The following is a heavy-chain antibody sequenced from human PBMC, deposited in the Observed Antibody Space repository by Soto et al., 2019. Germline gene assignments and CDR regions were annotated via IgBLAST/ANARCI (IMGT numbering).Heavy chain of an antibody. CDR2: ISGSADST. D-gene: IGHD2-8*01. J-gene: IGHJ6*02. V-gene: IGHV3-23*01. CDR1: GFSFSSFA. Sequence: EVQLLESGGGFIHPGGSLRLSCAASGFSFSSFAMNWVRQAPGKGLEWVSIISGSADSTFYVDSVKGRFTISRDNSKSTLYLQINSLRAEDTAVYYCAKTRGAMIYAISVYGMDVWGQGTTVTVSS. CDR3: AKTRGAMIYAISVYGMDV.